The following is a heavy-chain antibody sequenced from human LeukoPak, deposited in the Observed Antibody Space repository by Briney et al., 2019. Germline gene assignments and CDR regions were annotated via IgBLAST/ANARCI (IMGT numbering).Heavy chain of an antibody. V-gene: IGHV3-30-3*01. CDR3: ASHWAQQVVSDY. J-gene: IGHJ4*02. CDR2: ISWDGTVK. D-gene: IGHD6-13*01. CDR1: GFTFRSYA. Sequence: GGSLRLSCAASGFTFRSYAIRLVRQAPGKGLEWVGFISWDGTVKYYADSVKGRFSISRDNSKNTLSLQMSSLRAEDTAVYYCASHWAQQVVSDYWGQGTLVTVSS.